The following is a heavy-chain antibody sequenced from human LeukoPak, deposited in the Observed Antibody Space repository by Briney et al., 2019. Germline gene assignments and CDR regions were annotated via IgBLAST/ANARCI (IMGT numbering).Heavy chain of an antibody. J-gene: IGHJ4*02. CDR3: AKDVGKWESLHFFDY. D-gene: IGHD1-26*01. Sequence: GGSLRLSCAASGFTFSSYAMSWVRQAPGKGLEWVSAISGSGDSTYYGDSVEGRFTISRDNSKNTLYLQMNSLRAEDTAVYYCAKDVGKWESLHFFDYWGQGTLVTVSS. CDR2: ISGSGDST. V-gene: IGHV3-23*01. CDR1: GFTFSSYA.